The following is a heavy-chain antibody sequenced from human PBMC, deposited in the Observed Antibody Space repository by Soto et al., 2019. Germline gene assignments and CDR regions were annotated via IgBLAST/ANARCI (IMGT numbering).Heavy chain of an antibody. CDR2: VYHTGDT. CDR1: GGTVASSHW. CDR3: AREIVTAGGNNCFDP. Sequence: PSETLSLTCGVSGGTVASSHWWSWVRQSPGGGLEWIGNVYHTGDTNLNPSLQSRVTISVDKSNNQFSLRLNSLTAADTAVYFCAREIVTAGGNNCFDPWGPGTLVTVSS. V-gene: IGHV4-4*02. D-gene: IGHD2-21*02. J-gene: IGHJ5*02.